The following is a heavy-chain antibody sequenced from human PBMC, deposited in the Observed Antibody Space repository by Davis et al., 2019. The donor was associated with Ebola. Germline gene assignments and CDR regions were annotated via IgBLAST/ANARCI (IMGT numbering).Heavy chain of an antibody. V-gene: IGHV3-74*01. D-gene: IGHD4-23*01. CDR3: ARVDNGGNSDY. CDR1: GFTFSSYW. CDR2: INSDGSST. Sequence: GESLKISCAASGFTFSSYWMHWVRQAPGKGLVWVSRINSDGSSTSYADSVKGRFTISRDNAKNTLYLQMNSLRAEDTAVYYCARVDNGGNSDYWGQGTLVTVSS. J-gene: IGHJ4*02.